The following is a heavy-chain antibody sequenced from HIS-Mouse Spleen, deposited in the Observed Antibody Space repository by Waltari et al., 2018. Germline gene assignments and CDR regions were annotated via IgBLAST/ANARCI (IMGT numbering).Heavy chain of an antibody. J-gene: IGHJ2*01. D-gene: IGHD6-13*01. CDR3: AREIPYSSSWYDWYFDL. Sequence: QLQLQESGPGLVKPSETLSLTCTVSGGSISSSSYYWGWIRQPPGKGLVWIGSIHYSGGTYYNPALKSRVTISVDTSKNQFSLKRSSVTAADTAVYYCAREIPYSSSWYDWYFDLWGRGTLVTVSS. V-gene: IGHV4-39*07. CDR1: GGSISSSSYY. CDR2: IHYSGGT.